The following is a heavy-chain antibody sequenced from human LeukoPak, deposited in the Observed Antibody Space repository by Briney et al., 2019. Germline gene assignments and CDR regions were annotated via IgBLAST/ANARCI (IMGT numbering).Heavy chain of an antibody. D-gene: IGHD3-9*01. CDR1: GGTFSIYA. CDR3: ARGGILRSFDWLLYY. Sequence: SVTVSCKASGGTFSIYAISWVRQAPGQGHEWVGRIIPILGIANYAQEFQGRVTITADKYTSTAYMELRSLRSEDTAVYYCARGGILRSFDWLLYYWGQGTLVTVSS. V-gene: IGHV1-69*04. J-gene: IGHJ4*02. CDR2: IIPILGIA.